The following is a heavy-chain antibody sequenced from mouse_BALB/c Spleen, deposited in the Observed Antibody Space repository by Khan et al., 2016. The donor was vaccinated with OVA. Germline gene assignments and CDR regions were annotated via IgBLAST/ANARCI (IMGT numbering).Heavy chain of an antibody. Sequence: QLEKSGPGLVKPSQSLSLTCTVTGYSITSGYAWNWIRQFPGNKLEWMGYISYSGGTSYNPSLKSRISITRDTSKNQFFLQLNSVTTEDTATYYCARGNYYGYYFDYWGQGTPLTVSS. CDR2: ISYSGGT. CDR3: ARGNYYGYYFDY. V-gene: IGHV3-2*02. J-gene: IGHJ2*01. D-gene: IGHD1-1*01. CDR1: GYSITSGYA.